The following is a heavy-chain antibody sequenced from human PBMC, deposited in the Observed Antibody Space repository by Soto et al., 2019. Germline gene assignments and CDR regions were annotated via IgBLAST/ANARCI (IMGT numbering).Heavy chain of an antibody. Sequence: GASVKVSCKASGGTFSSYAISWVRQAPGQGLEWMGGIIPIFGTANYAQKFQGRVTITADESTSTAYMELSSLRSEDTAVYYCARAESSSIAARSVYFQHWGQGTLVTVSS. D-gene: IGHD6-6*01. CDR1: GGTFSSYA. J-gene: IGHJ1*01. CDR3: ARAESSSIAARSVYFQH. CDR2: IIPIFGTA. V-gene: IGHV1-69*13.